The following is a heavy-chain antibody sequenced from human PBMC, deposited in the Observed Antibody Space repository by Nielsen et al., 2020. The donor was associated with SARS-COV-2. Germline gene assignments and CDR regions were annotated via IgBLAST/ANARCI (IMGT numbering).Heavy chain of an antibody. V-gene: IGHV3-23*01. CDR3: AKISGSTSILGPTDY. D-gene: IGHD1-26*01. J-gene: IGHJ4*02. Sequence: GESLKISCAASGVTLSYSEMNWVRQAPGKGLEWVSTISGSGGSTYYADSVKGRFTISRDNSKNTLYLQMNSLRAEDTAVYYCAKISGSTSILGPTDYWGQGTLVTVSS. CDR2: ISGSGGST. CDR1: GVTLSYSE.